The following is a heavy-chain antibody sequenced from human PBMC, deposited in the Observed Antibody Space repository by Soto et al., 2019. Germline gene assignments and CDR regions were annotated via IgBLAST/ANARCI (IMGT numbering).Heavy chain of an antibody. D-gene: IGHD2-15*01. J-gene: IGHJ4*02. CDR1: GVSINTNNYY. CDR3: AGFVVPASRNTGFDY. CDR2: IFYSGST. V-gene: IGHV4-39*01. Sequence: QLQLQESGPGLVKPSETLSLTCTVSGVSINTNNYYWGWVRQPPGKGLEWIGNIFYSGSTFYTPSFRSRLTISVDTSKNQFSLRLNSVTAADAAVYYCAGFVVPASRNTGFDYWGQGTLVTVSS.